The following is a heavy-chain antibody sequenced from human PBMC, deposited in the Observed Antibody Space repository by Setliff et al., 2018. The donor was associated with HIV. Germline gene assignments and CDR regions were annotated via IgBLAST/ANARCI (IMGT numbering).Heavy chain of an antibody. CDR2: IWHDGNNK. V-gene: IGHV3-33*08. CDR3: ARGSRQLGYSYYGMDV. D-gene: IGHD1-1*01. Sequence: GGSLRLSCAASGFTFSSYVMHWVRQAPGKGLEWVAVIWHDGNNKYYTDSVKGRFTISRDDSKNTLYLQMNSLRAEDTAVYYCARGSRQLGYSYYGMDVWGQGTTVTVSS. CDR1: GFTFSSYV. J-gene: IGHJ6*02.